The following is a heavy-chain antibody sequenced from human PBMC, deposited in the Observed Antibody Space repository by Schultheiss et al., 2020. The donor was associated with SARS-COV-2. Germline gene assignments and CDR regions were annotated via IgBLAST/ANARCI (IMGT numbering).Heavy chain of an antibody. D-gene: IGHD4-11*01. CDR1: GFTFSSYG. V-gene: IGHV3-30*05. CDR3: AREITVTTIYSYYGMDV. CDR2: ISYDGNNQ. J-gene: IGHJ6*02. Sequence: GGSLRLSCAASGFTFSSYGMHWVRQAPGKGLEWVAVISYDGNNQYYADSVKGRFSISRDNSKKTVFLQMNSLRVEDTALYYCAREITVTTIYSYYGMDVWGRGTTVTVSS.